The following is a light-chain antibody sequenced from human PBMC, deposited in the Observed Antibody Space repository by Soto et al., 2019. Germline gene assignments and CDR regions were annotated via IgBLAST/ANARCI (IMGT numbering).Light chain of an antibody. CDR3: SSALA. CDR2: ELT. Sequence: QLVLTQPPSASGSPGQSVTISCTGTSSDVGGYNYVSWYQQHPGKAPKLIIYELTKRPSGVPDRFSGSKSGNTASLTVSGLQTEDEADYYCSSALAFGTGTKLTVL. CDR1: SSDVGGYNY. J-gene: IGLJ1*01. V-gene: IGLV2-8*01.